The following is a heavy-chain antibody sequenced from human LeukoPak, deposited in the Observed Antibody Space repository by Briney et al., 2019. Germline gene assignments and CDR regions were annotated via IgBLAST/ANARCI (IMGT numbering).Heavy chain of an antibody. J-gene: IGHJ3*02. V-gene: IGHV1-18*04. CDR2: ISAYNGNT. CDR3: ARDPAYYDSSDDAFDI. D-gene: IGHD3-22*01. CDR1: GYTFTGYY. Sequence: KPGASVKVSCKASGYTFTGYYMHWVRQAPGQGLEWMGWISAYNGNTNYAQKLQGRVTMTTDTSTSTAYMELRSLRSDDTAVYYCARDPAYYDSSDDAFDIWGQGTMVTVSS.